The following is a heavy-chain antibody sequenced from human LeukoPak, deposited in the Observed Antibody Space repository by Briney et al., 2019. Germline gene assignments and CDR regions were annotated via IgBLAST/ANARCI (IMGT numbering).Heavy chain of an antibody. J-gene: IGHJ4*02. CDR1: GFTFTSYG. V-gene: IGHV3-23*01. CDR2: ISVSGGST. CDR3: APGRGGADY. D-gene: IGHD2-21*01. Sequence: PGGSLRLSCAASGFTFTSYGMSWVRQAPGKGLEWVSTISVSGGSTDYADSVKGRFTISRDNSKNTLFLQMNSLRAEDTAVYYCAPGRGGADYWGQGALVTVSS.